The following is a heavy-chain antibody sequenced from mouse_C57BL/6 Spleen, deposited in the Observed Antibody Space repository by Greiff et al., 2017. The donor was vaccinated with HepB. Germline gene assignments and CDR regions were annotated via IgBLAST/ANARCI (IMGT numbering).Heavy chain of an antibody. CDR3: ARDQNVMDY. CDR2: ISYDGSN. J-gene: IGHJ4*01. V-gene: IGHV3-6*01. CDR1: GYSITSGYY. Sequence: EVKLQESGPGLVKPSQSLSLTCSVTGYSITSGYYWNWIRQFPGNKLEWMGYISYDGSNNYNPSLKNRISITRDTSKNQFFLKLNSVTTEDTATYYCARDQNVMDYWGQGTSVTVSS.